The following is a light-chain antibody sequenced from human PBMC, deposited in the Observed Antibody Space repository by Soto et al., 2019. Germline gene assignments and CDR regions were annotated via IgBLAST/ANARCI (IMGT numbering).Light chain of an antibody. CDR1: QSIGLA. CDR3: QQRTDRPPWT. CDR2: DAS. J-gene: IGKJ1*01. V-gene: IGKV3-11*01. Sequence: EVVLTLSPATLSLSPGERSTLSCSASQSIGLAIAWYQHKPGQAPRLLIFDASQRATGIPARFRGSGSGTDFTLSISSLEPEDFAVYYCQQRTDRPPWTFGQGTKVDIK.